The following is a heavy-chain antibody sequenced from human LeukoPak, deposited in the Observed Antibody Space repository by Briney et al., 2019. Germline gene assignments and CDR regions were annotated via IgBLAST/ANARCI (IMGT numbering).Heavy chain of an antibody. V-gene: IGHV4-4*07. CDR2: IYTSGST. Sequence: SETLSLTCTVSGGSISSYYWSWIRQPAGKGLEWIGRIYTSGSTYYNPSLKSRVTISVDTSKNQFSLKLSSVTAADTAVYYCARRDCSSGCYRIFDYWGQGTLVTVSS. J-gene: IGHJ4*02. CDR1: GGSISSYY. CDR3: ARRDCSSGCYRIFDY. D-gene: IGHD2-2*02.